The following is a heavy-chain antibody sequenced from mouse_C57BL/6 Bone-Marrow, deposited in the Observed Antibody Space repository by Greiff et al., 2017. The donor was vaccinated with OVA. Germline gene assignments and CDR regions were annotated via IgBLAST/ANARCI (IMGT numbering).Heavy chain of an antibody. J-gene: IGHJ2*01. Sequence: VQLQQPGAELVKPGASVKMSCKASGYTFTSYWITWVKQRPGQGLEWIGDIYPGSGSTNYNEKFKSKATLTVDTSSSTAYMQLSSLISEDSAVYYCARFAYGSSFFDYWGQGTTLTVSS. D-gene: IGHD1-1*01. CDR2: IYPGSGST. V-gene: IGHV1-55*01. CDR3: ARFAYGSSFFDY. CDR1: GYTFTSYW.